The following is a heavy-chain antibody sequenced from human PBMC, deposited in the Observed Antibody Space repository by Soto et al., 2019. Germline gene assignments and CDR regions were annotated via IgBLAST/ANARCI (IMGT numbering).Heavy chain of an antibody. Sequence: PGGSLRLSCAASGFTFSSYGMHWVRQAPGKGLEWVAVISYDGSNKYYADSVKGRFTISRDNSKNTLYLQMNSLRAEDTAVYYCAKVVVPAAIGTYYYYGMDVWGQGTTVPVSS. CDR1: GFTFSSYG. CDR2: ISYDGSNK. CDR3: AKVVVPAAIGTYYYYGMDV. J-gene: IGHJ6*02. V-gene: IGHV3-30*18. D-gene: IGHD2-2*02.